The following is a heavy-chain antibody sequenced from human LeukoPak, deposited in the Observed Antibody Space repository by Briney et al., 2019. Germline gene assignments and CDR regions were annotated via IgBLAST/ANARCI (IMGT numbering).Heavy chain of an antibody. CDR1: GFTFSSYA. J-gene: IGHJ4*02. Sequence: GSLRLSCAASGFTFSSYAMHWVRQPPGKGLEWIGEINHSGSTNYNPSLKSRVTISVDTSKNQFSLKLSSVTAADTAVYYCARGVTYGYWGQGTLVTVSS. V-gene: IGHV4-34*01. D-gene: IGHD2-21*02. CDR2: INHSGST. CDR3: ARGVTYGY.